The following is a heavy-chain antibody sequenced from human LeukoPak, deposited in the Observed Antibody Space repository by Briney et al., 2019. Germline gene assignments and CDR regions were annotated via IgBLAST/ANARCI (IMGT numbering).Heavy chain of an antibody. CDR1: GGPISSYY. Sequence: SETLSLTCTVSGGPISSYYWSWIRQPPGKGLEWIGYIYYSGRTNYNPSLKRRVTISVDTSKNQFSLKLSSVTAADTAVYYCARHGGDLRDDAFDIWGQGTMVTVSS. CDR3: ARHGGDLRDDAFDI. D-gene: IGHD3-16*01. J-gene: IGHJ3*02. V-gene: IGHV4-59*08. CDR2: IYYSGRT.